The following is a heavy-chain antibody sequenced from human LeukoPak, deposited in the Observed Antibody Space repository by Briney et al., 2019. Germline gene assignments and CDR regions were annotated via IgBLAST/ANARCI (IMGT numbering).Heavy chain of an antibody. V-gene: IGHV1-2*02. CDR2: INPNSGGT. D-gene: IGHD6-6*01. CDR3: ARESYSSSSPDY. J-gene: IGHJ4*02. CDR1: GYTFTGYY. Sequence: ASVKVSCKASGYTFTGYYMHWVRQAPGQGLEWMGWINPNSGGTNYAQKFQGRVTMTRDTSISTAYMELSRLRSDDTAVYYCARESYSSSSPDYWGQETLVTVSS.